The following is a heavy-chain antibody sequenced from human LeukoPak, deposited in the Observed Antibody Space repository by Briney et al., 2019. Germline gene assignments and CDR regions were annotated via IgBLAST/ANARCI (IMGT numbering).Heavy chain of an antibody. CDR3: GGLGSGSPAAGTSGADY. Sequence: GGSLRLSCAASGFTFSSYGMHWVRQAPGKGLEWVAVISYDGSNKYYADSVKGRFTISRDNSKNTLYLQMNSLRAEDTAVYYCGGLGSGSPAAGTSGADYWGQGTLVTVSS. D-gene: IGHD6-13*01. CDR2: ISYDGSNK. J-gene: IGHJ4*02. V-gene: IGHV3-30*03. CDR1: GFTFSSYG.